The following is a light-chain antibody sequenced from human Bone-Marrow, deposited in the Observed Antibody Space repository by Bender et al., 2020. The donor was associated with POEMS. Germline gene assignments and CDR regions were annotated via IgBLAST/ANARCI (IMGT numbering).Light chain of an antibody. J-gene: IGLJ3*02. CDR3: CSYAGSSTWL. Sequence: QSALTQPASVSGSPGQSITIPCTGTSSDVGAYEFVSWFQQHPGKAPKLIIYDVNHRPSGVSDRFSGSKSGNTASLTISGLQAEDEADYYCCSYAGSSTWLFGGGTKLTVL. CDR2: DVN. CDR1: SSDVGAYEF. V-gene: IGLV2-23*02.